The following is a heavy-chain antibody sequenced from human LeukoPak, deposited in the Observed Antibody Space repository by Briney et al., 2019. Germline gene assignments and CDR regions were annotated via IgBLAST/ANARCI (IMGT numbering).Heavy chain of an antibody. V-gene: IGHV1-2*04. CDR2: INPNSGGT. Sequence: GASVKVSCKASGYTFTGYYRHWVRQAPGQGLEWMGWINPNSGGTNYAQKFQGWVTMTRDTSISTAYMELSRLRSDDTAVYYCARDTYYYGSGGNGMDVWGQGTTVTVSS. CDR1: GYTFTGYY. D-gene: IGHD3-10*01. J-gene: IGHJ6*02. CDR3: ARDTYYYGSGGNGMDV.